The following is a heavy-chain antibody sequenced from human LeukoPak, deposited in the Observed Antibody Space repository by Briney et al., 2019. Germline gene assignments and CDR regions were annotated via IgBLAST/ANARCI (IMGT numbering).Heavy chain of an antibody. D-gene: IGHD1-26*01. V-gene: IGHV3-74*01. CDR2: INTDGSST. CDR3: ARVIGWDEPFDL. J-gene: IGHJ3*01. Sequence: GGSLRLSCSASGFTLSNYWIHWVRQAPGKGLVWVSRINTDGSSTNYADFVRGRFTVSRDSAKNTLYLQMNGLRVEDTAVYYCARVIGWDEPFDLWGHGTSVTVSS. CDR1: GFTLSNYW.